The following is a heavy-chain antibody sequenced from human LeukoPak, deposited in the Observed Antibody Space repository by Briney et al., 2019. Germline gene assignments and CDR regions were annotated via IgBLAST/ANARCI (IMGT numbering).Heavy chain of an antibody. CDR3: AKGETDGGGLAHAY. CDR1: GFTYPNFA. CDR2: VSGRGGST. Sequence: GGSLRLSCAASGFTYPNFAMSWVRQAPGKGLEWVSAVSGRGGSTYYADAVKGRFTISRDNSKNTLYLQMNSLSAEDTAEYYCAKGETDGGGLAHAYWGQGTLVTVSS. D-gene: IGHD4-23*01. V-gene: IGHV3-23*01. J-gene: IGHJ4*02.